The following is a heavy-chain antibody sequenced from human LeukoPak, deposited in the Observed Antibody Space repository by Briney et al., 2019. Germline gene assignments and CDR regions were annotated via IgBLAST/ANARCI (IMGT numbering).Heavy chain of an antibody. V-gene: IGHV4-31*03. CDR2: IYYSGST. CDR3: ARTPFYDSSGFFDP. CDR1: GGSISSGVYY. J-gene: IGHJ5*02. D-gene: IGHD3-22*01. Sequence: PSQTLSLTCTVSGGSISSGVYYWSWIRQHPGKGLEWIGYIYYSGSTYYNPSLKSRVTISVDTSKNQFSLKLSSVTAADTAVYYCARTPFYDSSGFFDPWGQGTLVTVSS.